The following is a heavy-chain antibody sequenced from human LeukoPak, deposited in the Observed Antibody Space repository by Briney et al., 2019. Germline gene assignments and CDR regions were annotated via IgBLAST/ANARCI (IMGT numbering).Heavy chain of an antibody. J-gene: IGHJ4*02. CDR1: GFTFDDYA. CDR3: AKDYGYSSSWYDY. D-gene: IGHD6-13*01. Sequence: VRSLRLSCEASGFTFDDYAMHWVRQAPRKGLEWVSTICWNSARLGKVAPSKGRFTISRDNGKKPLYLQMNSLRPEDTALYYCAKDYGYSSSWYDYWGQGTLVTVSS. CDR2: ICWNSARL. V-gene: IGHV3-9*01.